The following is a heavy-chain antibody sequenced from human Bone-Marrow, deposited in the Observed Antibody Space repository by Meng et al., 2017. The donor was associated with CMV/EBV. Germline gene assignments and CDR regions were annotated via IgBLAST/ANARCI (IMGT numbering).Heavy chain of an antibody. J-gene: IGHJ6*02. CDR3: ARDRGYSSSRLIKDYYYGMDV. Sequence: SETLSLTCTVSGCSISSSSYYWGWIRQPPGKGLEWIGSIYYSGSTYYNPSLKSRVTISVDTSKNQFSLKLSSVTAADTAVYYCARDRGYSSSRLIKDYYYGMDVWGQGTTVTVSS. CDR1: GCSISSSSYY. V-gene: IGHV4-39*07. CDR2: IYYSGST. D-gene: IGHD6-13*01.